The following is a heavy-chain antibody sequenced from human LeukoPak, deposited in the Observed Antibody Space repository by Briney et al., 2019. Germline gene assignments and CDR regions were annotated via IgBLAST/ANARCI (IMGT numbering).Heavy chain of an antibody. D-gene: IGHD6-19*01. J-gene: IGHJ4*02. CDR2: ISSSGSTI. CDR1: GFTFSNHE. V-gene: IGHV3-48*03. Sequence: QPGGSLRLSCAASGFTFSNHEMNWVRQAPGKGLEWLSYISSSGSTIDYADSVRGRFTISRDNAKNTLYLQLNSLRAEDTAVYYCARITSVAGFDNWGQGALITVSS. CDR3: ARITSVAGFDN.